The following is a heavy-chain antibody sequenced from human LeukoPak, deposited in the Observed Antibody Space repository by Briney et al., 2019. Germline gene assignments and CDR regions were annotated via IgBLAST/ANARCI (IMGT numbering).Heavy chain of an antibody. Sequence: PSQTLSLTCTVSGGSISSGDYYWSWIRQPPRKGLEWIGYIYYSGSTYYNPSLKSRVTISVDTSKNQFSLKLSSVTAADTAVYYCARDGGYSYGGGGHDAFDIWGQGTMVTVSS. D-gene: IGHD5-18*01. V-gene: IGHV4-30-4*01. J-gene: IGHJ3*02. CDR3: ARDGGYSYGGGGHDAFDI. CDR2: IYYSGST. CDR1: GGSISSGDYY.